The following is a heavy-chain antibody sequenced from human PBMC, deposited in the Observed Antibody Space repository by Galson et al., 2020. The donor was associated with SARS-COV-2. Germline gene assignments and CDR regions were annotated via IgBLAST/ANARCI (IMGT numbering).Heavy chain of an antibody. CDR1: GFDVGYHT. J-gene: IGHJ4*02. D-gene: IGHD2-15*01. V-gene: IGHV3-23*01. CDR2: IGNDGFLT. Sequence: GGSLRLSCVGSGFDVGYHTMTWVRQAPGKGLEWTSTIGNDGFLTYYPDSVKGRFTISRDSSRQTLYLDMDSLRAEDTAIYYCSVFIAGLPHWGQGTLVTVSS. CDR3: SVFIAGLPH.